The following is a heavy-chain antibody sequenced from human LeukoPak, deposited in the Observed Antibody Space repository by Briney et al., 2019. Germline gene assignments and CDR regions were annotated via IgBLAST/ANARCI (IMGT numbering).Heavy chain of an antibody. J-gene: IGHJ5*02. Sequence: PGGSLRLSCAASGFTFSNYAMSWVRQAPGKGLEWDSSISVSGGNTYYADSVKGRFTISRDNSKNTLYLQLNSLTAEDTAVYYCATKQWLVRGWFDPWGQGTLVTVSS. D-gene: IGHD6-19*01. V-gene: IGHV3-23*01. CDR2: ISVSGGNT. CDR3: ATKQWLVRGWFDP. CDR1: GFTFSNYA.